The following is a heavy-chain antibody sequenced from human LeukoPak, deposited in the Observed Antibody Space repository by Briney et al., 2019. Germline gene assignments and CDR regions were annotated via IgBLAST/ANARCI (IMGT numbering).Heavy chain of an antibody. Sequence: SETLSLTCTVSGGSISSGSYYWSWIRQPAGKGLEWIGRIYTSGSTNYNPSLKSRVTISVDTSKNQFSLKLSSVTAADTAVYYCATNTIFGVVTKLSYYYMDVWGKGTTVTVSS. J-gene: IGHJ6*03. V-gene: IGHV4-61*02. CDR3: ATNTIFGVVTKLSYYYMDV. CDR1: GGSISSGSYY. CDR2: IYTSGST. D-gene: IGHD3-3*01.